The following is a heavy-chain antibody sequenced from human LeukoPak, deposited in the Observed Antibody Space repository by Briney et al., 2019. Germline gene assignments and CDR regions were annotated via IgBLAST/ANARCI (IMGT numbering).Heavy chain of an antibody. CDR3: ARQGYSISWRLLF. D-gene: IGHD6-6*01. J-gene: IGHJ4*02. Sequence: GESLKISCKCSGSTLINNWIGWVRQMPGKGLEWMGIIYPGDSDTRYSPSFQGQVTISADKSITTAYLQWSSLKASDTAMYYCARQGYSISWRLLFWRRGTLVTVSS. V-gene: IGHV5-51*01. CDR2: IYPGDSDT. CDR1: GSTLINNW.